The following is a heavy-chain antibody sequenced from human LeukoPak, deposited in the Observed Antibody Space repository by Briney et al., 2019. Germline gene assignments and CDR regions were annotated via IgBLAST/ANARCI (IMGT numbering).Heavy chain of an antibody. CDR2: ISAYNGNT. Sequence: GASVKVSCKASGYTFTSYYMQWVRQAPGQGLEWMGWISAYNGNTNYAQKLQGRVTMTTDTSTSTAYMELRSLRSDDTAVYYCARDVVYSSGWLVDVWGQGTTVTVSS. D-gene: IGHD6-19*01. CDR1: GYTFTSYY. V-gene: IGHV1-18*04. CDR3: ARDVVYSSGWLVDV. J-gene: IGHJ6*02.